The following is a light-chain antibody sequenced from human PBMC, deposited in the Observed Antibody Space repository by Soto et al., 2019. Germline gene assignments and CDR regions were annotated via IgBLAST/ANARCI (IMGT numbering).Light chain of an antibody. V-gene: IGKV3-15*01. CDR1: QSVSSN. CDR2: GAS. Sequence: IVMTQSPAPLSVSPGGRATLSCRATQSVSSNLAWYQQKPGQAPRLLIYGASTRATGIPARFSGSGSGTEFTLTISSLQSEDFAVYYCQQYNNWPRTFGQGTKVDIK. CDR3: QQYNNWPRT. J-gene: IGKJ1*01.